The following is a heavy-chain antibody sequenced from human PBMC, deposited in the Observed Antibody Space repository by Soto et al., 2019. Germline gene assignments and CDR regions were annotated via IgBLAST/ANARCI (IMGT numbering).Heavy chain of an antibody. Sequence: QVQLQESGPGLVKPSQTLSLTCTVSGGSISSGGSSWTWIRQHPGKGLEWIGYIYYGGSTYYNPSLKSRVTMTIDTSKNQFSLKLSSVTAADTAVYYCARKILYYYDTSGSLSFDPWGQGTLVTVSS. CDR1: GGSISSGGSS. D-gene: IGHD3-22*01. CDR3: ARKILYYYDTSGSLSFDP. CDR2: IYYGGST. V-gene: IGHV4-31*03. J-gene: IGHJ5*02.